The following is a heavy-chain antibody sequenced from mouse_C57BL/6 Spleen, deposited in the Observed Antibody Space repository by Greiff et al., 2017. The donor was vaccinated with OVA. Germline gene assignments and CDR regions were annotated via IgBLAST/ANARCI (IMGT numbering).Heavy chain of an antibody. CDR3: ARTDSWYFDV. CDR2: ISSGSSTI. J-gene: IGHJ1*03. Sequence: EVQRVESGGGLVKPGGSLKLSCAASGFTFSDYGMHWVRQAPEKGLEWVAYISSGSSTIYYADTVKGRFTISRDNAKNTLFLQMTSLRSEDTAMYYCARTDSWYFDVWGTGTTVTVSS. CDR1: GFTFSDYG. V-gene: IGHV5-17*01.